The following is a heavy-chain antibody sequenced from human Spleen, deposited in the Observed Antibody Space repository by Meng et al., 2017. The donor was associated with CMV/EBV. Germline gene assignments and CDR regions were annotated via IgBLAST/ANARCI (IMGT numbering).Heavy chain of an antibody. J-gene: IGHJ4*02. V-gene: IGHV4-59*01. CDR3: ARAAPRDHYDFWSGYLTLDY. D-gene: IGHD3-3*01. CDR2: IYYSGST. Sequence: GSLRLSCTVSGGSISSYYWSWIRQPPGKGLEWIGYIYYSGSTSYNPSLKSRVTISVDTSKNQFSLKLSSVTAADTAVYYCARAAPRDHYDFWSGYLTLDYWGQGTLVTVSS. CDR1: GGSISSYY.